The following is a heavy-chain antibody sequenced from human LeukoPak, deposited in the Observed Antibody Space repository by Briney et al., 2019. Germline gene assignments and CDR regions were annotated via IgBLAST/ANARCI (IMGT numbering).Heavy chain of an antibody. CDR3: ARDRSVGYYDSSGYYLFDY. J-gene: IGHJ4*02. D-gene: IGHD3-22*01. V-gene: IGHV1-46*01. Sequence: ASVTVSCKASGYTFTSYYMHWVRQAPGQGLELMGIINPSGGSTIYAQKFQGRVTMTRDTSTSTVYMELSSLRSEDTAVYYCARDRSVGYYDSSGYYLFDYWGQGTLVTVSS. CDR2: INPSGGST. CDR1: GYTFTSYY.